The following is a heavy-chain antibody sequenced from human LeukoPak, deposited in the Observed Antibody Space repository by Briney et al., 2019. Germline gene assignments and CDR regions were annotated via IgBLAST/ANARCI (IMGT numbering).Heavy chain of an antibody. J-gene: IGHJ6*02. CDR1: GFTFSSYA. CDR2: IIPIFGTA. CDR3: ARGDYSNCGSPYYYYGMDV. D-gene: IGHD4-11*01. V-gene: IGHV1-69*01. Sequence: GGSLRLSCAASGFTFSSYAISWVRQAPGQGLEWMGGIIPIFGTANYAQKFQGRVTITADESTSTAYMELSSLGSEDTAVYYCARGDYSNCGSPYYYYGMDVWGQGTTVTVSS.